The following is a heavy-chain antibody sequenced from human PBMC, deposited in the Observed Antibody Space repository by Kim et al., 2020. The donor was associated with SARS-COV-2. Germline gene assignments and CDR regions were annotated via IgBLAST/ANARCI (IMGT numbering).Heavy chain of an antibody. D-gene: IGHD2-21*01. J-gene: IGHJ3*02. CDR3: ARGLDVEGAFDI. Sequence: GGSLRLSCAASGFTFSSYDMQWVRQATGKGLEWVSAISTAGDTYYPGSVKGQFTISRENAKNALYLQMNSLRVGDTAVYFCARGLDVEGAFDIWGQGTMVTVSS. V-gene: IGHV3-13*01. CDR1: GFTFSSYD. CDR2: ISTAGDT.